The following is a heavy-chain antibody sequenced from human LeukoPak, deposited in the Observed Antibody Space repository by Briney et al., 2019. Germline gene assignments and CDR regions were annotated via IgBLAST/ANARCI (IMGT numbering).Heavy chain of an antibody. CDR1: GYTFTNYY. J-gene: IGHJ6*02. CDR3: ARDQILRFLEVDYYYYGMDV. V-gene: IGHV1-46*01. D-gene: IGHD3-3*01. Sequence: ASVKVSCKASGYTFTNYYIHWVRQAPGQGLEWMGIINPTGGSPSYAQKFQGRVTMTTDTSTSTVYMEVSSLRSEDTAVYYCARDQILRFLEVDYYYYGMDVWGQGTTVTVSS. CDR2: INPTGGSP.